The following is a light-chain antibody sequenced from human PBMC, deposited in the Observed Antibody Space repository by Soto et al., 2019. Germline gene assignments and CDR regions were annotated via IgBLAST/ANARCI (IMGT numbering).Light chain of an antibody. CDR1: QSVSSY. CDR3: QQRSNSPRGYT. Sequence: EIVLTQSPATLSLSPGERATLSCRASQSVSSYLAWYQQKPGQAPRLLIYDASNRATGIPARFSGSGSGTDFTLTIRSLEPEDFAVYYCQQRSNSPRGYTFGQGNKLEIK. V-gene: IGKV3-11*01. J-gene: IGKJ2*01. CDR2: DAS.